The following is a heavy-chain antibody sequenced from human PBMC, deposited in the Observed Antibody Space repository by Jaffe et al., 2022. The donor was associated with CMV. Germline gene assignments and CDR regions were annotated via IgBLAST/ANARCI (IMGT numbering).Heavy chain of an antibody. CDR2: IWYDGSNK. CDR3: AREDYYDSSGYPGRF. V-gene: IGHV3-33*08. D-gene: IGHD3-22*01. Sequence: QVQLVESGGGVVQPGRSLRLSCAASGFTFSSYGMHWVRQAPGKGLEWVAVIWYDGSNKYYADSVKGRFTISRDNSKNTLYLQMNSLRAEDTAVYYCAREDYYDSSGYPGRFWGQGTLVTVSS. CDR1: GFTFSSYG. J-gene: IGHJ4*02.